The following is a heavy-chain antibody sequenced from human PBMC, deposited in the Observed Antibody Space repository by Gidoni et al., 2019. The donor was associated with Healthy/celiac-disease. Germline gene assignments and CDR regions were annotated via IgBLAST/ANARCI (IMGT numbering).Heavy chain of an antibody. V-gene: IGHV4-34*01. J-gene: IGHJ5*02. CDR3: ARKAMGRGVTNWVDP. CDR1: GGSFSGYY. D-gene: IGHD3-10*01. CDR2: IKHSGST. Sequence: VQLPPLGAGLLKPSATLSPTCPVYGGSFSGYYWSWIRQPPGKGLEGIGEIKHSGSTNYNRSLKSRVIISVDTHKNQFSLKLSYVTAADTAVYYCARKAMGRGVTNWVDPWGQGTLVTVSS.